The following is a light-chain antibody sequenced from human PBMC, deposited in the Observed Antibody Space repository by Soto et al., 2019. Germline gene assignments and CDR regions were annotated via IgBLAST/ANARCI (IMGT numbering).Light chain of an antibody. CDR1: QNIDGNF. Sequence: EIVLTQSPGTLSLSPGERATLSCRASQNIDGNFLVWHQQKPGQAPRLLINAAFTRATGIPVRFSGSGSGTDFTLTISSLEPEDFAVYYCHQRQYWPPITFGQGTRLEIK. J-gene: IGKJ5*01. V-gene: IGKV3-11*01. CDR2: AAF. CDR3: HQRQYWPPIT.